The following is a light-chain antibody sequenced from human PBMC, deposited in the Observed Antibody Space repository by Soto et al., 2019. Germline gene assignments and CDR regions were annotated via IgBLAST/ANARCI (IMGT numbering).Light chain of an antibody. Sequence: KRTISCSGSSSNIGGNSVSWYQQLPGTAPKLLIYDDNKRPSGIPDRFSGSKSGTSATLGITGFQTGDEADYYCGSWDSSLSAYVFGTGTKSPS. J-gene: IGLJ1*01. CDR2: DDN. V-gene: IGLV1-51*01. CDR3: GSWDSSLSAYV. CDR1: SSNIGGNS.